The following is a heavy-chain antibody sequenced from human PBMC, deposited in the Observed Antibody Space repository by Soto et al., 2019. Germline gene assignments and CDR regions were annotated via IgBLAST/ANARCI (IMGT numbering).Heavy chain of an antibody. J-gene: IGHJ4*02. D-gene: IGHD2-2*01. CDR2: IYYSWST. Sequence: SDTLSLTCTGSCGSISSSSYYWVFIRQPPGKGLEWMGSIYYSWSTYYNPSLKSRVTISVDTSKNQFSLKLSSVTAEDTAVYYCAKGGLGDCSTTSCLFHFEYWGLGALVTVSS. CDR1: CGSISSSSYY. CDR3: AKGGLGDCSTTSCLFHFEY. V-gene: IGHV4-39*07.